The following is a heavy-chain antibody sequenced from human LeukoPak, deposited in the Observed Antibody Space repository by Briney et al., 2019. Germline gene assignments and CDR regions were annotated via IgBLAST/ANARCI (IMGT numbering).Heavy chain of an antibody. J-gene: IGHJ4*02. V-gene: IGHV4-34*01. CDR3: ARGPDYDFWSGYPRYFAY. Sequence: PSETLSLTCAVYGGSFSDYYWSWIRQPPGKGLEWIGEINHSGSTNYNPSLKSRVTISVDTSKNQFSLKLSSVTAADTAVFYCARGPDYDFWSGYPRYFAYWGQGTLVSVSS. D-gene: IGHD3-3*01. CDR2: INHSGST. CDR1: GGSFSDYY.